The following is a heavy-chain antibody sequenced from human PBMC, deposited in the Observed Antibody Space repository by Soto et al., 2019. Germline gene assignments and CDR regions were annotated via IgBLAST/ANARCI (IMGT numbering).Heavy chain of an antibody. CDR2: ISYDGSNK. CDR3: AQDRTAILAEVSWLES. CDR1: GFTFNSHG. V-gene: IGHV3-30*18. D-gene: IGHD5-12*01. J-gene: IGHJ5*02. Sequence: QVLLVESGGGVVQPGGSLTLSCVGSGFTFNSHGMHWVRQAPGKGLEWVAGISYDGSNKYYEESVKGRFTISRDNSRNTVYLQLNSLRAEDTALYYFAQDRTAILAEVSWLESWGQGTLVTVSA.